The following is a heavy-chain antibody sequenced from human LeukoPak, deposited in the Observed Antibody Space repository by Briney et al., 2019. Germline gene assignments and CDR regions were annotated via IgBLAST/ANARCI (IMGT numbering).Heavy chain of an antibody. V-gene: IGHV3-30*04. Sequence: SGGSLRLSCSPSGFTFSSYAMHWVRQAPGKGLEWVAVISYDGSNQYYADSGKGRFTISRDNSKNTLYLQMSSLRAEDRAVYYCARDGGWFDPWGQGTLVTVSS. D-gene: IGHD3-10*01. CDR1: GFTFSSYA. J-gene: IGHJ5*02. CDR2: ISYDGSNQ. CDR3: ARDGGWFDP.